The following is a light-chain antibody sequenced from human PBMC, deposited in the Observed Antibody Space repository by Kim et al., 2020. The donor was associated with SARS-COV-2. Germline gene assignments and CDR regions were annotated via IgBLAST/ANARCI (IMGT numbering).Light chain of an antibody. J-gene: IGLJ3*02. CDR1: GSNIGNKY. Sequence: QSVLTQPPSVSAAPGQKVTISCSGSGSNIGNKYVSWYQQVPGTAPKLLIYDNDKRPSGIPDRFSGSKSGTSATLGITGLQTGDEDDYYCGSWDNSMSGWVLGGGTQLTVL. CDR2: DND. CDR3: GSWDNSMSGWV. V-gene: IGLV1-51*01.